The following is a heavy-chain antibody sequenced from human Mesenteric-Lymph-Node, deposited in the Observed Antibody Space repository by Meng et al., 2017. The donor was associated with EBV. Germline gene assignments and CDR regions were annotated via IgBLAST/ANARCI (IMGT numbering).Heavy chain of an antibody. Sequence: QVQLQQSGAGLMKPSQTLSLSCAVAGGSITRGGYYWSWLRQPPGKGLEWLGYIYYDGSTFYNPSLKSRITISLDTSKNQFSLKLSSVTAADTAVYYCARAPTGGYDFFFDYWGQGNLVTVSS. D-gene: IGHD5-12*01. CDR2: IYYDGST. V-gene: IGHV4-30-4*01. CDR1: GGSITRGGYY. CDR3: ARAPTGGYDFFFDY. J-gene: IGHJ4*02.